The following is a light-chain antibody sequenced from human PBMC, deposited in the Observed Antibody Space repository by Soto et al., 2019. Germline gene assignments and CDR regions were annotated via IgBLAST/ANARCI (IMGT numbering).Light chain of an antibody. CDR3: SAYTSSSTPALYV. J-gene: IGLJ1*01. V-gene: IGLV2-14*01. Sequence: QSALTQPASVSGSPGQSITISCTGTSSDVGGYNYVSWYQQHPGKAPKLMIYDVSNRPSGVSNRFSGSKSGNTASLTISGLQAEDEADYYCSAYTSSSTPALYVSGTGTKVTVL. CDR2: DVS. CDR1: SSDVGGYNY.